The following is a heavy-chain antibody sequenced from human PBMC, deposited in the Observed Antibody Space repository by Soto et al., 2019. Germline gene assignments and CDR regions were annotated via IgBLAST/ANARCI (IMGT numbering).Heavy chain of an antibody. D-gene: IGHD2-21*02. CDR1: GYTFTSYY. CDR2: INPSGGST. Sequence: ASVKVSCKASGYTFTSYYMHWVRQAPGQGLEWMGIINPSGGSTSYAQKFQGRVTMTRDTSTSTVYMELSSLRSEDTAVYYCARDPTPHLAYCGGDCFTLDYWGQGTLVTVSS. J-gene: IGHJ4*02. CDR3: ARDPTPHLAYCGGDCFTLDY. V-gene: IGHV1-46*01.